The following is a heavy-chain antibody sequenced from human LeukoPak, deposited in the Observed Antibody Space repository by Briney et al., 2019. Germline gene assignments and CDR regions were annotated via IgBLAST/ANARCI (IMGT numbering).Heavy chain of an antibody. J-gene: IGHJ4*02. CDR1: GFIFSSYS. CDR2: ISYDGSNK. Sequence: GGSLRLSCAASGFIFSSYSMNWVRQAPGKGLEWVAVISYDGSNKYYADSVKGRFTISRDNSKNTLYLQMNSLRAEDTAVYYCARGRLVAAAGIAGFDYWGQGTLVTVSS. V-gene: IGHV3-30*03. CDR3: ARGRLVAAAGIAGFDY. D-gene: IGHD6-13*01.